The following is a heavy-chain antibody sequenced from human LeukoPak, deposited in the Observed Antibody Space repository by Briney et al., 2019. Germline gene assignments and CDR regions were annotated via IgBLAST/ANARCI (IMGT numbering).Heavy chain of an antibody. CDR1: GGSISSSSYY. D-gene: IGHD2-2*01. V-gene: IGHV4-39*01. Sequence: SETLSLTCTVSGGSISSSSYYWGWIRQPPGKGLAWIGSIYYSGSTYYNPSLKSRVTISVDTSKNQFSLKLSSVTAADTAVYYCASRSTSGRKYYYYYYMDVWGKGTTVTVSS. CDR3: ASRSTSGRKYYYYYYMDV. J-gene: IGHJ6*03. CDR2: IYYSGST.